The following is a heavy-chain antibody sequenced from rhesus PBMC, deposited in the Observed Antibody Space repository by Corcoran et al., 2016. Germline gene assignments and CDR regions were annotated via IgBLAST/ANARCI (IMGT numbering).Heavy chain of an antibody. J-gene: IGHJ5-2*02. CDR3: ARGAQGLDV. Sequence: QVQLQESGPGLVKPSETLSLTCAVSGASLSSIWWYWHRQPPGKGLEWIGEINGNSGSTNYNPSLKSRVTISKDASKNQFSLKLSSVTAADTAVYYWARGAQGLDVWGRGVLVTVSS. V-gene: IGHV4-80*01. CDR2: INGNSGST. CDR1: GASLSSIW.